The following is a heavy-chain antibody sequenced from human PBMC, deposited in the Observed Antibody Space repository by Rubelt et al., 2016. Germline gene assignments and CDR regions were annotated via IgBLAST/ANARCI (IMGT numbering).Heavy chain of an antibody. Sequence: QVQLVQSGAEVKKPGASVKVSCKASGYTFTTYGIIWVRRAPGQGLEWMGWINTYNDKTNYPQKCHGRGSVTTDSATNTACVGLRRLTSDETAVYYCARGYFDGTGDVDYWGERTLIIVAS. V-gene: IGHV1-18*01. CDR1: GYTFTTYG. CDR2: INTYNDKT. CDR3: ARGYFDGTGDVDY. J-gene: IGHJ4*02. D-gene: IGHD2-8*02.